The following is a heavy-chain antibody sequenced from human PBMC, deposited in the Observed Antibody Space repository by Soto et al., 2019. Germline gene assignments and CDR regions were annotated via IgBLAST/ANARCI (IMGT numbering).Heavy chain of an antibody. CDR2: IIPIIGAP. V-gene: IGHV1-69*06. Sequence: ASVKVSCKPSGGTFSNYVISWLRQAPGQGLEWMGGIIPIIGAPYYAQKFQGRVTITADKSTSAAYMELSSLRSEDTAVYYCASCSRSSYSNQDYFYYYGMDVWGQGTTVTVSS. CDR1: GGTFSNYV. J-gene: IGHJ6*02. D-gene: IGHD6-6*01. CDR3: ASCSRSSYSNQDYFYYYGMDV.